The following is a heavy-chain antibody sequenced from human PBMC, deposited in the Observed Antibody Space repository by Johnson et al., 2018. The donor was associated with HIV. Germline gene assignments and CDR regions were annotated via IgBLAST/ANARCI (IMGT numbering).Heavy chain of an antibody. Sequence: QVQLVESGGGVVQPGRSLRLSCAASGFTFSSYAMHWVRQAPGKGLEWVAVISYDGSNKYYADSVKGRFTISRDNSKTPLYLQMTSLRAEDTAVYYCAREGGDSSRTAFDIWGQGTMVTVSS. D-gene: IGHD6-19*01. J-gene: IGHJ3*02. CDR1: GFTFSSYA. CDR3: AREGGDSSRTAFDI. V-gene: IGHV3-30*04. CDR2: ISYDGSNK.